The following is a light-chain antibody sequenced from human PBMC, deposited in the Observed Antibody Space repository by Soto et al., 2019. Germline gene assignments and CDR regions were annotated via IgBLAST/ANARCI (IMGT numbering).Light chain of an antibody. Sequence: QSVLTQSPSASGTPGQRVSISCSGSTSNIGTHTVNWYQHVPGTAPKLLIYSDNQRPSAVPGRFSGSQSGTSASLASSGLLSEDEADYYSATWDDSLKVVFGGGTKLTVL. CDR1: TSNIGTHT. CDR2: SDN. CDR3: ATWDDSLKVV. V-gene: IGLV1-44*01. J-gene: IGLJ2*01.